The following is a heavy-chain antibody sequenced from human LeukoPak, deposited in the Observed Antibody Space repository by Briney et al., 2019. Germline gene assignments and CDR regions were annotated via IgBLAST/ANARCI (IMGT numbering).Heavy chain of an antibody. CDR2: IKSKTDGGAT. V-gene: IGHV3-15*01. Sequence: PGGSLRLSCAASGFTFTNAWMSWVRQAPGKGLEWIGRIKSKTDGGATDYAAPVKGRFTISRGDSKNMLYLQMNSLRAEDTAVYYCAKCLLYYDSSAYYLSWGQGTLVTVSS. CDR3: AKCLLYYDSSAYYLS. CDR1: GFTFTNAW. J-gene: IGHJ4*02. D-gene: IGHD3-22*01.